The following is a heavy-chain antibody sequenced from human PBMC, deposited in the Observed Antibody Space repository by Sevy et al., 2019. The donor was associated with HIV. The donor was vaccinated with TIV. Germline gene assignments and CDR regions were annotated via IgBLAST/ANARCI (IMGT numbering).Heavy chain of an antibody. Sequence: GGSLRLSCAASGFTFSDYYMSWIRQAPGKGLEWVSYISSSGSTIYYADSVKGRFTISRDNAKNSLYLQMNSLRAEDTAVYYCARDTKYCISTSCSYLSYYYYYYGMDVWGQGTTVTVSS. CDR1: GFTFSDYY. V-gene: IGHV3-11*01. CDR2: ISSSGSTI. CDR3: ARDTKYCISTSCSYLSYYYYYYGMDV. D-gene: IGHD2-2*01. J-gene: IGHJ6*02.